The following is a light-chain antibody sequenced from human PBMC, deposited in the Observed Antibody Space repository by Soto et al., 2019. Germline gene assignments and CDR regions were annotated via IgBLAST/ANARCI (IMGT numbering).Light chain of an antibody. CDR1: SSDFGGYNY. CDR3: SSYGGSNTFGV. CDR2: EVS. J-gene: IGLJ1*01. V-gene: IGLV2-8*01. Sequence: QSVLTQPPSASGSPGQSVTISCTGTSSDFGGYNYVSWYQQHPGKAPKLMIYEVSKRPSGVPDRFSGSKSGNTASPTVSGLQADDEADYYCSSYGGSNTFGVFGTGTKVTVL.